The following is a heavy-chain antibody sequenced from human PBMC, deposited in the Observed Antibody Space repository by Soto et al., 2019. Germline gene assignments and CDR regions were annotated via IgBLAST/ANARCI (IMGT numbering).Heavy chain of an antibody. CDR1: GFTFSSYA. D-gene: IGHD3-3*01. J-gene: IGHJ3*02. CDR2: ISGSGGST. Sequence: GGSLRLSCAASGFTFSSYAMSWVRQAPGKGLEWVSAISGSGGSTYYADSVKGRFTISRDNSKNTLYLQMNSLRAEDTAVYYCAYIHPPPRGYDSTPFDIWGQGTMVTVSS. V-gene: IGHV3-23*01. CDR3: AYIHPPPRGYDSTPFDI.